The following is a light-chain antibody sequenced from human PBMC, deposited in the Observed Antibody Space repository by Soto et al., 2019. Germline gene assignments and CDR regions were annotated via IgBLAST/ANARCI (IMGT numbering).Light chain of an antibody. V-gene: IGKV3-20*01. CDR3: QQYGTSPRGT. CDR1: QSVSSTF. J-gene: IGKJ1*01. Sequence: DIVLTQSPGTLSLSPGERATLSCSASQSVSSTFFAWYQQKPGQAPRLLMFGASNRATGIPDRFSGSGSGTDFTLTISRLAPEDFAMYYCQQYGTSPRGTFGHGTKVEVK. CDR2: GAS.